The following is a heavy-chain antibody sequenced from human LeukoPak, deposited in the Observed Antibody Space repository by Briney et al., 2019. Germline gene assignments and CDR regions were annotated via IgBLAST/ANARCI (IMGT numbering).Heavy chain of an antibody. J-gene: IGHJ4*02. D-gene: IGHD4-23*01. CDR1: GGSISSYY. CDR2: IHYSGDT. Sequence: SETLSLTCTVSGGSISSYYWSWIRQPPGKRLEWIGYIHYSGDTNYHPSLKSRVTMSVDTSKNQFSLQLNSATAADTAFYYCARGADLYGGNTVLLYWGQGTLVTVSS. CDR3: ARGADLYGGNTVLLY. V-gene: IGHV4-59*08.